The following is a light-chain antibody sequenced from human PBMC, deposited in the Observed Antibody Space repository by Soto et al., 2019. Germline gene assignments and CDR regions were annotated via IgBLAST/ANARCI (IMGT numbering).Light chain of an antibody. CDR1: QNFLHNSTNKNY. CDR3: QQYHSDPIT. J-gene: IGKJ5*01. Sequence: DIVMTQSPDSLALSLGERATVNCKSSQNFLHNSTNKNYLAWYRQKPGQPPKLLIYWASTRESGVPDRFSGSGSGTDFTLTINNLQAEDVAIYYCQQYHSDPITFGQGTRLEIK. V-gene: IGKV4-1*01. CDR2: WAS.